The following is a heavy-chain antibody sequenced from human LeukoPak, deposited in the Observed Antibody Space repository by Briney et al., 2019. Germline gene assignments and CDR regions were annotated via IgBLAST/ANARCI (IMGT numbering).Heavy chain of an antibody. D-gene: IGHD3-22*01. J-gene: IGHJ4*02. CDR3: ARSILRYYYNASGYYPYYFDY. Sequence: SETLSLTCAVYNGSITGYYWSWIRQPPGKGLEWIGEINHSGGTNYNPSLKSRVTISVDTSKNQFSLALRSVTAADTAVYYCARSILRYYYNASGYYPYYFDYWGQGMLVTVSS. CDR1: NGSITGYY. CDR2: INHSGGT. V-gene: IGHV4-34*01.